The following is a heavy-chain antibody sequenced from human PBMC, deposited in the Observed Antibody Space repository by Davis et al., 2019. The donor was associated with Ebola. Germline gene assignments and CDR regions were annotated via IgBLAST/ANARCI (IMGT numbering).Heavy chain of an antibody. V-gene: IGHV4-59*01. Sequence: GSLRLSCAVAGDSMSNSYWSWIRQPPGKGLEWIGYIYYSGATNYNPSLKGRVTISVDTSKSQFSLKLNSVTAADTAVYFCARLGFCSSASCPFDTWGQGTLVIVSS. CDR2: IYYSGAT. D-gene: IGHD2-2*01. CDR1: GDSMSNSY. J-gene: IGHJ5*02. CDR3: ARLGFCSSASCPFDT.